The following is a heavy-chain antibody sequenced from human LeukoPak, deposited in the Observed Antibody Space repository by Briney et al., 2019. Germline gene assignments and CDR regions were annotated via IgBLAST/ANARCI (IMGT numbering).Heavy chain of an antibody. D-gene: IGHD3-22*01. CDR2: IYTSGST. Sequence: SQTLSLTCTVSGGSISSGSYYWSWIRQPAGKGLEWIGRIYTSGSTNYNPSLKSRVTISVDTSKNQFSLKLSSVTAADTAVYYCARGGPEARYYYDSSGPNWFDPWGQGTLVTVSS. CDR3: ARGGPEARYYYDSSGPNWFDP. V-gene: IGHV4-61*02. CDR1: GGSISSGSYY. J-gene: IGHJ5*02.